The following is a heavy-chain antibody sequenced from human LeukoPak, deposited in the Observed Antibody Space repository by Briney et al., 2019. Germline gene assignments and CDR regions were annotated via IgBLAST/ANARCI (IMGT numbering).Heavy chain of an antibody. CDR3: AGRPAEPYDSSGYYTY. Sequence: SETLSLTCAVYGGSFSGYYWRWIRQPPGKGLEWIGEINHSGSTNYNPSLKSRVTISVDTSKNQFSLKLSSVTAADTAVYYCAGRPAEPYDSSGYYTYWGQGTLVTVSS. CDR1: GGSFSGYY. CDR2: INHSGST. V-gene: IGHV4-34*01. J-gene: IGHJ4*02. D-gene: IGHD3-22*01.